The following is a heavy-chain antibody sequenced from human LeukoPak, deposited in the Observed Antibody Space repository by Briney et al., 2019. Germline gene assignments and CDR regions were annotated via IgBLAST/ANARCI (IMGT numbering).Heavy chain of an antibody. V-gene: IGHV4-34*01. J-gene: IGHJ4*02. CDR1: GGSFSGYY. Sequence: SETLSLTCAVYGGSFSGYYWSWIRQPPGKGLEWIGEINHSGSTNYNPSLKSRVTISVDTSKNQFSLKLSSVTAADTAVYYCARPITIFGVVPSFDYWGQGTLVTVSS. CDR2: INHSGST. D-gene: IGHD3-3*01. CDR3: ARPITIFGVVPSFDY.